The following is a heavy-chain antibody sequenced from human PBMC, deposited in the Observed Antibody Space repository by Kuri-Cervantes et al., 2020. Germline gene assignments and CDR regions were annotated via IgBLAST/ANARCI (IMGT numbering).Heavy chain of an antibody. CDR3: ARRSMVRGVDY. D-gene: IGHD3-10*01. Sequence: SGVSWGSGRIDYADSVRGRFTISRNNAKNTLYLQMNSLRAEDTAVYYCARRSMVRGVDYWGQGTLVTVSS. V-gene: IGHV3-9*01. J-gene: IGHJ4*02. CDR2: VSWGSGRI.